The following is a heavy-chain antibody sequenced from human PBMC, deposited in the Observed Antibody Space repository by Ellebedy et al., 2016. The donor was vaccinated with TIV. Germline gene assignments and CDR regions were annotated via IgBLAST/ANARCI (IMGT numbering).Heavy chain of an antibody. CDR3: AKDRGDRYYYDSSGYYMYFDY. CDR1: GFTFSSYA. V-gene: IGHV3-23*01. D-gene: IGHD3-22*01. CDR2: ISGSGGST. J-gene: IGHJ4*02. Sequence: PGGSLRLSCAASGFTFSSYAMSWVRQAPGKGLEWVSAISGSGGSTYYADSVKGRITISRDNSENTLFLQMHSLRGEDTAVYYCAKDRGDRYYYDSSGYYMYFDYWGQGTLVTVSS.